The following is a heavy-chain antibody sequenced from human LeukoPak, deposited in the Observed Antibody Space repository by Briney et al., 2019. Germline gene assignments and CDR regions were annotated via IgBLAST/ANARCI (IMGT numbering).Heavy chain of an antibody. D-gene: IGHD3-10*02. V-gene: IGHV3-74*01. Sequence: GGSLRLSCAASGFAVSRYGMHWGRQAPGKGLVWVSRLNSDGSSTTYADSVKGRFTISRDNAKNTLYLQMNSLRAEDTAVYYCARDVQGAFDIWGQGTMVTVSS. CDR3: ARDVQGAFDI. J-gene: IGHJ3*02. CDR1: GFAVSRYG. CDR2: LNSDGSST.